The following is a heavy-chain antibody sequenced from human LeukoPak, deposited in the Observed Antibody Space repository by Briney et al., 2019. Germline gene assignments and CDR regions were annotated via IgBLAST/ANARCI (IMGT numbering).Heavy chain of an antibody. Sequence: PGGSLRLSCAASGFTFSTYAVNWVRQAPGKGLEWVAVIWYDGSNKYYADSVKGRFTISRDNSKNTLYLQMNSLRAEDTAVYYCARGRGSLDYWGQGTLVTVSS. CDR3: ARGRGSLDY. CDR1: GFTFSTYA. J-gene: IGHJ4*02. CDR2: IWYDGSNK. V-gene: IGHV3-33*07.